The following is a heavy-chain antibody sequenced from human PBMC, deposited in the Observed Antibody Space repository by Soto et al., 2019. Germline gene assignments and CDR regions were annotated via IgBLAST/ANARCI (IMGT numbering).Heavy chain of an antibody. V-gene: IGHV3-13*01. CDR1: GFTFSSYD. D-gene: IGHD2-2*01. J-gene: IGHJ3*02. Sequence: EVQLVESGGGLVQPGGSLRLSCAASGFTFSSYDMHWVRQATGKGLEWVSAIGTAGDTYYPGSVKGRFTISRENAKNSLNLQMNSLRAGDTAVYYCAREGRCSSTSCSGAGAFDIWGQGTMVTVSS. CDR2: IGTAGDT. CDR3: AREGRCSSTSCSGAGAFDI.